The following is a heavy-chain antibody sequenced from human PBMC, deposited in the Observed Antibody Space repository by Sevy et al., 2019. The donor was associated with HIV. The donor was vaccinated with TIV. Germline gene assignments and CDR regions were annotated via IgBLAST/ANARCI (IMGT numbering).Heavy chain of an antibody. CDR2: ISGSGSST. V-gene: IGHV3-23*01. D-gene: IGHD3-10*01. CDR1: GFSFSSYA. Sequence: GGSLRLSCAASGFSFSSYAMSWVRQTPGKGLEWVSAISGSGSSTYYADSVKGRFTISRDNSKNTLYVQMNSLRAEDTAVYYCAKGGFTMVRGVFDYWGQGTLVTVSS. CDR3: AKGGFTMVRGVFDY. J-gene: IGHJ4*02.